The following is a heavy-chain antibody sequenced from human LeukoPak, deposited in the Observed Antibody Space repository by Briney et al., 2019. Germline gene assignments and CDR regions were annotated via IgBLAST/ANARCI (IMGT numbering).Heavy chain of an antibody. J-gene: IGHJ4*02. D-gene: IGHD3-10*01. CDR2: ISVSGENT. Sequence: GGSLTLTCAASGFTFSSYAMTWVRQAPGKGLQLVSTISVSGENTYYADSVKGRFTISRDISKSTLYLQMNSLRDEDTAVYYCAKYGSGSYYNGLYWGQGTLVTVSS. CDR1: GFTFSSYA. V-gene: IGHV3-23*01. CDR3: AKYGSGSYYNGLY.